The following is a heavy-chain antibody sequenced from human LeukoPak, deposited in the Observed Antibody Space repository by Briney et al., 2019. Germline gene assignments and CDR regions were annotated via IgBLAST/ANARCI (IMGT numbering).Heavy chain of an antibody. CDR3: ATGGYCSSTSCLSPGL. D-gene: IGHD2-2*01. V-gene: IGHV1-2*02. CDR1: GYTFTDYY. Sequence: GASVKVSCKASGYTFTDYYIHWVRQAPGQGLEWMGWINPKSGGTNSAQKFQGRVTMTRDTSISTAYMDLSRLRSEDTAVYYCATGGYCSSTSCLSPGLWGQGTLVTVSS. CDR2: INPKSGGT. J-gene: IGHJ4*02.